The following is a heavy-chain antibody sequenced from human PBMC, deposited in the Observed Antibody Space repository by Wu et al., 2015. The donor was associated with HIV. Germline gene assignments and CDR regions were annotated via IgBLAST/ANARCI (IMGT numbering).Heavy chain of an antibody. CDR1: GYTFSNFG. V-gene: IGHV1-18*01. D-gene: IGHD6-19*01. J-gene: IGHJ3*01. CDR2: ISAYNGNT. Sequence: QLMQSGAEVKKPGASVKVSCKASGYTFSNFGISWVRQAPGQGLEWMGWISAYNGNTNFAQKLQGRITMTTDTSTTTAYLELRSLRSDDTAMYYCARDSPAVAARVAFDVWGQGTMVTVSS. CDR3: ARDSPAVAARVAFDV.